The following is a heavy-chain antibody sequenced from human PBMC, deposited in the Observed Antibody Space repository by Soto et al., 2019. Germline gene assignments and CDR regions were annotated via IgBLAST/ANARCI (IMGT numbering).Heavy chain of an antibody. CDR1: GFTFSSYS. D-gene: IGHD6-6*01. Sequence: EVQLVESGGGLVQPGGSLRLSCAASGFTFSSYSMNWVRQAPGKGLEWVSYISSSSSTIYYADSVKGRFTISRDNAKNALYLQMNSLRDEDTAVYYCARQAQIEARINWFDPWGQGTLVTVSS. J-gene: IGHJ5*02. CDR3: ARQAQIEARINWFDP. V-gene: IGHV3-48*02. CDR2: ISSSSSTI.